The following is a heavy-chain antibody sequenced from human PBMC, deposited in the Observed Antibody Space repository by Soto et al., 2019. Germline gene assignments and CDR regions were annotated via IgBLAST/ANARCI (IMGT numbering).Heavy chain of an antibody. CDR3: ARDRYYYDSSGYYYDYYYYYGMDV. CDR1: GGTFSSYA. CDR2: IIPIFGTA. V-gene: IGHV1-69*06. D-gene: IGHD3-22*01. Sequence: SVKVSCKASGGTFSSYASSWVRQAPGQGLEWMGGIIPIFGTANYAQKFQGRVTITADKSTSTAYMELSSLRSEDTAVYYCARDRYYYDSSGYYYDYYYYYGMDVWGQGTTVTVSS. J-gene: IGHJ6*02.